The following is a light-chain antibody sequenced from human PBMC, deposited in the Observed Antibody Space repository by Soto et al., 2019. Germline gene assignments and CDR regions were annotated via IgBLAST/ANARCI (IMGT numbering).Light chain of an antibody. CDR3: QQYDSSPRT. CDR1: ESVSTN. J-gene: IGKJ1*01. Sequence: EIEMPQSPATLSLAPGASVTLSCRASESVSTNLAWYQQKAGQAHRPLIYGVSSRATGIPDRFSGSGSGTDFTLTISRLEPEDFAVYYCQQYDSSPRTVGQGNKVDIK. CDR2: GVS. V-gene: IGKV3-20*01.